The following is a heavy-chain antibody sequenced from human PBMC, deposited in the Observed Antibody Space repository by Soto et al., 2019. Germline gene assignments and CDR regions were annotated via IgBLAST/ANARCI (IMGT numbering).Heavy chain of an antibody. CDR3: ARSPYYDILTGYPRASYYFDY. J-gene: IGHJ4*02. CDR1: GGSISSYY. V-gene: IGHV4-59*01. CDR2: IYYSGST. D-gene: IGHD3-9*01. Sequence: KPSETLSLTCTVSGGSISSYYWSWIRQPPGKGLEWIGYIYYSGSTNYNPSLKSRVTISVDTSKNQFSLKLSSVTAADTAVYYCARSPYYDILTGYPRASYYFDYWGQGTLVTVPS.